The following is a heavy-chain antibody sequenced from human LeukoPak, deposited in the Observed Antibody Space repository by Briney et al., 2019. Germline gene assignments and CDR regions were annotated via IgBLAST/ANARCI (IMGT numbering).Heavy chain of an antibody. CDR1: GFTFSSYA. CDR2: ISYDGSNK. Sequence: GGSLRLSCAASGFTFSSYAIHWVCQAPGKGLEWVAIISYDGSNKYYAESVKGRFTISRDNSKNTLYLQMNSLRAEDTAVYYCARGGFSVVTAPIDYWGQGTLVTVSS. V-gene: IGHV3-30-3*01. CDR3: ARGGFSVVTAPIDY. D-gene: IGHD2-21*02. J-gene: IGHJ4*02.